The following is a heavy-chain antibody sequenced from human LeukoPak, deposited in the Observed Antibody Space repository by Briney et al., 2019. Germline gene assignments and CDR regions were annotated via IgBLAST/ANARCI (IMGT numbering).Heavy chain of an antibody. CDR2: INHSGST. D-gene: IGHD4-17*01. J-gene: IGHJ6*02. Sequence: SETLSLTCAVYGGSFSGYYWSWIRQPPGKGLEWIGEINHSGSTNYNPSLKSRVTISVATSKNQFSLKLSSVTAADTAVYYCARPRGLHGMFMDVWGQGTTVTVSS. CDR3: ARPRGLHGMFMDV. CDR1: GGSFSGYY. V-gene: IGHV4-34*01.